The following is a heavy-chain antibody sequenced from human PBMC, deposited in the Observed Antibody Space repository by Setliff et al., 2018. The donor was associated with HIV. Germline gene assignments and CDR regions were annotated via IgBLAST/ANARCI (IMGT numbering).Heavy chain of an antibody. V-gene: IGHV4-34*01. CDR2: INHSGST. CDR1: GGSFSGYY. CDR3: ARPSTGGGYNYWYFDL. D-gene: IGHD5-12*01. Sequence: PSETLSLTCAVYGGSFSGYYWSWIRQSPEKRLEWIGEINHSGSTNYNPSLKSRVIMAVDTSKNQFSLKLSSVTAADTAVYYCARPSTGGGYNYWYFDLWGRGTLVTVSS. J-gene: IGHJ2*01.